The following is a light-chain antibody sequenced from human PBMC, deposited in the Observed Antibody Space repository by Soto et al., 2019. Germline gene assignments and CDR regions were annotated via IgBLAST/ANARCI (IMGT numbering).Light chain of an antibody. CDR2: GAS. CDR3: QQYNDWPAIT. V-gene: IGKV3-15*01. J-gene: IGKJ5*01. CDR1: QSVSTN. Sequence: EIVLTQSPGTLSVSPGERATLSCRASQSVSTNVAWYQQKPGQAPSLLIYGASTRATAIPARFSGSGSGTEFTLTISRLKSEDFAVYYCQQYNDWPAITFGQGTRLEIK.